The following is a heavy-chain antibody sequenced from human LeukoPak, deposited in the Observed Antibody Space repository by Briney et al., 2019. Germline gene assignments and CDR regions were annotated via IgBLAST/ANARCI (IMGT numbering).Heavy chain of an antibody. CDR3: ASWGSHYNWNDASHY. CDR1: GFTFSDYY. CDR2: ISSSSSYT. V-gene: IGHV3-11*06. Sequence: GWSLRLSCAASGFTFSDYYMSWIRQAPGKGLEWVSYISSSSSYTNYADSVKGRFTISRDNAKNSLYLQMNSLRAEDTAVYYCASWGSHYNWNDASHYWGQGTLVNVSS. J-gene: IGHJ4*02. D-gene: IGHD1-20*01.